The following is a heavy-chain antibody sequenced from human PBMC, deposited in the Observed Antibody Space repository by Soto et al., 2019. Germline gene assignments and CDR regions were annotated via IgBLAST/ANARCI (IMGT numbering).Heavy chain of an antibody. CDR2: IDPSDSYT. CDR3: ARPFSSGWSSRYWFDP. V-gene: IGHV5-10-1*01. CDR1: AYSFASYW. D-gene: IGHD6-19*01. J-gene: IGHJ5*02. Sequence: PGASRTISCEGSAYSFASYWISWVRQLPGKGLEWMGRIDPSDSYTNYSPSFQGHVTISADKSISTAYLQWSSLKASDTAMYYCARPFSSGWSSRYWFDPGGQGTLVTV.